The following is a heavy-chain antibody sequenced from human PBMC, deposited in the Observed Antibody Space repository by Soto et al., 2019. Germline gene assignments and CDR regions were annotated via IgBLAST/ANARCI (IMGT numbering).Heavy chain of an antibody. CDR1: GYTFTGYY. CDR3: ARTIEAAATFDP. J-gene: IGHJ5*02. Sequence: GSVKGCCKACGYTFTGYYMHLVRQAPGQGLEWMGWINPNSGGTNYAQKFQGRVTMTRDTSISTAYMELSRLRSDDTAVYYCARTIEAAATFDPWGQGTMVTVSS. CDR2: INPNSGGT. V-gene: IGHV1-2*02. D-gene: IGHD6-13*01.